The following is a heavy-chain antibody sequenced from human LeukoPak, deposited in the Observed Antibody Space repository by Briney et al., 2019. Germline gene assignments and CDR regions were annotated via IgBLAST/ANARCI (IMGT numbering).Heavy chain of an antibody. V-gene: IGHV4-4*07. Sequence: SETLSLTCTVSGGSIGSYFWSWIRQPAGKGLEWIGRIYASGNTNYNPSLKSRLTMSIDTSKNQFSLRLSSVTAADTAIYYCARDLSFDWFPYYFDYWGQGILVTVSS. CDR2: IYASGNT. CDR3: ARDLSFDWFPYYFDY. CDR1: GGSIGSYF. J-gene: IGHJ4*02. D-gene: IGHD3-9*01.